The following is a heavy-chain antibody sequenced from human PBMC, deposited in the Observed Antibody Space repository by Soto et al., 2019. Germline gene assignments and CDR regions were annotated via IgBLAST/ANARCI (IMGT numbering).Heavy chain of an antibody. J-gene: IGHJ4*02. CDR1: GFTFNTYV. D-gene: IGHD6-13*01. Sequence: GGSLRLSCEASGFTFNTYVMSWVRQAPGKGLEWASSISNIGTTTYADSAKGRFTISRDNFKNTLYLEMSSLRAEDTAVYYCAKRSIAAAGYSFDYWGQGILVTVSS. CDR2: ISNIGTTT. V-gene: IGHV3-23*01. CDR3: AKRSIAAAGYSFDY.